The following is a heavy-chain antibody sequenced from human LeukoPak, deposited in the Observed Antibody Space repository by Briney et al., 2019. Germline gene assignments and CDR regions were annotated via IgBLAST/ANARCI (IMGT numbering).Heavy chain of an antibody. CDR1: GYTFTSYG. V-gene: IGHV1-18*01. D-gene: IGHD1-26*01. Sequence: GASVKVSCKASGYTFTSYGISWVRQAPGQGLEWMGWISAYNGNTNYAQKLQGRVTMTTDTSTSTAYMELRSPRSDDTAVYYCARVYGPIVGATIDAFDIWGQGTMVTVSS. CDR3: ARVYGPIVGATIDAFDI. J-gene: IGHJ3*02. CDR2: ISAYNGNT.